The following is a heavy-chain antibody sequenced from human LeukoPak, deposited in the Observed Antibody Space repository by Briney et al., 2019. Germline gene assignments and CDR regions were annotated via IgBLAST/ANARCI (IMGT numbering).Heavy chain of an antibody. CDR3: ARDPRGCFGQGCDY. J-gene: IGHJ4*02. CDR2: ISGSDGYI. V-gene: IGHV3-21*01. D-gene: IGHD3-16*01. CDR1: GFTFSSYS. Sequence: KTGGSLRLSCAASGFTFSSYSMNWVRQAPGKGLEWVSSISGSDGYIFYADSVKGRFTISRDNAKNSLFLQMNSLRDEDTAVYYCARDPRGCFGQGCDYWGQGTLVTVSS.